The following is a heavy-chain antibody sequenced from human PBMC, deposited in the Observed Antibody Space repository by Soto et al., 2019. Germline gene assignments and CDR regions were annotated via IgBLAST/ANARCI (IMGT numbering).Heavy chain of an antibody. CDR3: ARWSVNRMEDALDI. Sequence: SETLSRTCTVSRGSISGYDWPWIRGAPRKRLEWIAYVYSSGSTNYNPSLKSRVTISLDRSRSQFSLRMNSVTAADTPFHYCARWSVNRMEDALDIYRQGTMVTVSS. CDR1: RGSISGYD. V-gene: IGHV4-59*01. J-gene: IGHJ3*02. CDR2: VYSSGST. D-gene: IGHD3-3*01.